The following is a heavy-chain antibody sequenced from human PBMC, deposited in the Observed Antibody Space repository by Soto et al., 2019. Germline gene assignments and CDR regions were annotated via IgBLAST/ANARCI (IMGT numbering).Heavy chain of an antibody. Sequence: GESLKISCKGSGYSFVSYWISWVRQMPGRGLEWMGIIYPGDSHTRYSPSFEGQVTISADKSITAVFLQWSSLKASDTATYYCARTDGYEIEYWGQGTLVTVSS. J-gene: IGHJ4*02. CDR3: ARTDGYEIEY. D-gene: IGHD5-12*01. CDR2: IYPGDSHT. CDR1: GYSFVSYW. V-gene: IGHV5-51*01.